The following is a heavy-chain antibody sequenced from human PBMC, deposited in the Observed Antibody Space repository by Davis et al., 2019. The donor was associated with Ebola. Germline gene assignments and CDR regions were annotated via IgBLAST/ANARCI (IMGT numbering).Heavy chain of an antibody. CDR3: ARGVGATTGVDY. V-gene: IGHV1-8*02. D-gene: IGHD1-26*01. Sequence: AASVKVSCKASGYTITGYYMHWVRQAPGQGLEWMGWMNPNSGNTGYAQKFQGRVTMTRNTSISTAYMELSSLRSEDTAVFYCARGVGATTGVDYWGQGTLVTVSS. CDR1: GYTITGYY. J-gene: IGHJ4*02. CDR2: MNPNSGNT.